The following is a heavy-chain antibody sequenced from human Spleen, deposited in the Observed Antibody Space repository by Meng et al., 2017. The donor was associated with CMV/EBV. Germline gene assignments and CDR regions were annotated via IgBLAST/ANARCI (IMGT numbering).Heavy chain of an antibody. V-gene: IGHV4-4*02. CDR1: GGSISSSNL. J-gene: IGHJ4*02. CDR2: INHSGST. Sequence: LTCAVSGGSISSSNLWTWVRQPPGKGLEWIGEINHSGSTNYNPSLKSRVTISVDTSKNQFSLKLSSVTAADTAVYYCASGTNWGRSYWGQGTLVTVSS. D-gene: IGHD7-27*01. CDR3: ASGTNWGRSY.